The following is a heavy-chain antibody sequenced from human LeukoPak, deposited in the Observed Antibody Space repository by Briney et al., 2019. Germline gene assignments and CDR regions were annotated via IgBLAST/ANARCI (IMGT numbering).Heavy chain of an antibody. CDR2: INHSGST. D-gene: IGHD6-13*01. CDR1: GGSFSGDY. V-gene: IGHV4-34*01. CDR3: ARAPRKRIAAAGTVYYGMDV. Sequence: NTSETLSLTCAVYGGSFSGDYWSWIRQPPGKGLEWIGEINHSGSTNYNPSLKSRVTISVDTSKNQFSLKLSSVTAADTAVYYCARAPRKRIAAAGTVYYGMDVWGQGTTVTVSS. J-gene: IGHJ6*02.